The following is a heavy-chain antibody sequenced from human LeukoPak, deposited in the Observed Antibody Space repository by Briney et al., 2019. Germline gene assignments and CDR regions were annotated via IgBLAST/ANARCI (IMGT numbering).Heavy chain of an antibody. J-gene: IGHJ4*02. CDR1: GFTFSSYA. CDR2: ISGSGGST. D-gene: IGHD2-21*02. Sequence: PGGSLRLSCAASGFTFSSYAMSWVRQAPGKGLEWVSAISGSGGSTYYADSVKGRFTISRDNSKNSLYLQMNSLRAEDTALYYCAKAGCGGDCFDFDYWGQGTLVTVSS. CDR3: AKAGCGGDCFDFDY. V-gene: IGHV3-23*01.